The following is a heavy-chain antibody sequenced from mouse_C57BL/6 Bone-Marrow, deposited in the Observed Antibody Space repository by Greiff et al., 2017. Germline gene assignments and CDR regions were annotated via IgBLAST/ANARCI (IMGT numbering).Heavy chain of an antibody. D-gene: IGHD2-4*01. Sequence: EVKLVESGGGLVQPGGSLKLSCAASGFTFSDYGMAWVRQAPRKGPEWVAFISNLAYSIYYADTVTGRFTLSSENAKNTLYLEMSSLRSEDTAMYDCARYDYDGDAMDYWGQGTSVTVSS. CDR3: ARYDYDGDAMDY. V-gene: IGHV5-15*01. CDR2: ISNLAYSI. J-gene: IGHJ4*01. CDR1: GFTFSDYG.